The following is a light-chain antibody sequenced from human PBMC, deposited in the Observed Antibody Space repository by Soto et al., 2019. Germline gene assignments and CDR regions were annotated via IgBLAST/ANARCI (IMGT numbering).Light chain of an antibody. Sequence: EIVMTQSPGTLSVSPGERATLSCRASQSVSSNLAWYQQKPGQAPRLLIYGASTRATGISARFSGSGSGTEFTLTISSLQSEDFGVYYCQQYNNWWTFGQGTKVDIK. CDR1: QSVSSN. CDR2: GAS. CDR3: QQYNNWWT. V-gene: IGKV3-15*01. J-gene: IGKJ1*01.